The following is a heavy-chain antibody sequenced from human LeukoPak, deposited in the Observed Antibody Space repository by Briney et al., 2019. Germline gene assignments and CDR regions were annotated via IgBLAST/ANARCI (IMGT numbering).Heavy chain of an antibody. D-gene: IGHD5-18*01. V-gene: IGHV1-2*02. CDR2: INPNSGGT. CDR1: GYTFTGYY. Sequence: ASVKVSCKAPGYTFTGYYMHWVRQAPGQGLEWMGWINPNSGGTNYAQKFQGRVTMTRDTSISTAYMELSRLRPDDTAVYYCARGQRGYSYGYYWGQGTLVTVSS. J-gene: IGHJ4*02. CDR3: ARGQRGYSYGYY.